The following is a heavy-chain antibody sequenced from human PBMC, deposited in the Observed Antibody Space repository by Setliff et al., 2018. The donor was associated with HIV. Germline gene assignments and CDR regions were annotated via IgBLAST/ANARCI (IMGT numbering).Heavy chain of an antibody. CDR1: GGSINNGTYF. V-gene: IGHV4-61*02. CDR3: ARGQRYSSSPYDY. Sequence: SETLSLPCTVSGGSINNGTYFWTWIRQPAGKALEWLGRLYTSGSATYNPSLKSRITISIDTSTNQFSLHLNSVTAADTAVYYCARGQRYSSSPYDYWGQGTLVTVSS. CDR2: LYTSGSA. J-gene: IGHJ4*02. D-gene: IGHD6-6*01.